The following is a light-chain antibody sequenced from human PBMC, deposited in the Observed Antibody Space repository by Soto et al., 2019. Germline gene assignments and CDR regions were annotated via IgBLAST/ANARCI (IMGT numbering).Light chain of an antibody. J-gene: IGLJ1*01. Sequence: QSVLTQPPSVSAAPGQKVTISCSVSSSNIGGNSVSWYQQLPGTAPKLLIYDDNKRPSGIPDRFPGSKSGTSATLGITGFQTGDEADYYCGSWDSSLSAYVFGTGTKVTLL. CDR1: SSNIGGNS. CDR2: DDN. CDR3: GSWDSSLSAYV. V-gene: IGLV1-51*01.